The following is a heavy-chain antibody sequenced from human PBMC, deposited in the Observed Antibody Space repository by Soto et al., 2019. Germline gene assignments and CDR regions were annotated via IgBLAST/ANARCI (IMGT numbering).Heavy chain of an antibody. D-gene: IGHD5-12*01. CDR1: GDSLSSSTYY. CDR2: IYYSGAA. Sequence: PSKTLSLTCDVYGDSLSSSTYYWGWIRQPPGKGLEWLASIYYSGAAYYNPSLRSRVSISVDTSNNRFSLALTSLTAADTAVYFCSRLAYSGYHQTWGQGAFVTVS. J-gene: IGHJ1*01. CDR3: SRLAYSGYHQT. V-gene: IGHV4-39*02.